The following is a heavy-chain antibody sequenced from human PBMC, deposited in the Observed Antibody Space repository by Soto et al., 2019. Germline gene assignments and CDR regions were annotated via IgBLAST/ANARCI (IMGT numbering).Heavy chain of an antibody. Sequence: EVQLVESGGGLVQPGGSVRLSCVGSGYIFEDFAMNWVRQVPGKGLEWVSGISWNSATLAYADSVKGRFIVSRDNAKNPLYLQMNSLRAEDAALYYCAKDVGSYYYDTSAYLYDYWGQGTLVTVSS. J-gene: IGHJ4*02. CDR1: GYIFEDFA. D-gene: IGHD3-22*01. CDR3: AKDVGSYYYDTSAYLYDY. CDR2: ISWNSATL. V-gene: IGHV3-9*01.